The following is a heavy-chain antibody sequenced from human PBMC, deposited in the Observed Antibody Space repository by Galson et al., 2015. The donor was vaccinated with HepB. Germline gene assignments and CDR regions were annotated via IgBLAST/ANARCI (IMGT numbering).Heavy chain of an antibody. V-gene: IGHV3-21*01. CDR1: GFTFSSYS. CDR3: ARVILDVYSGSPVGLGYFDL. D-gene: IGHD1-26*01. J-gene: IGHJ2*01. Sequence: SLRLSCAASGFTFSSYSMNWVRQAPGKGLEWVSSISSSSSYIYYADSVKGRFTISRDNAKNSLYLQMNSLRAEDTAVYYCARVILDVYSGSPVGLGYFDLWGRGTLVTVSS. CDR2: ISSSSSYI.